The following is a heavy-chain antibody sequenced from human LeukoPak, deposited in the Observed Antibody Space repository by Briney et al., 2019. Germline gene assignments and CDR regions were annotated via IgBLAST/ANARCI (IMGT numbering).Heavy chain of an antibody. CDR2: MNPNSGNT. CDR3: ARGSRDYDFWSGYYTHLFDY. Sequence: GASVKVSCKASGYTFTSYDINWVRQATGQGLEWMGWMNPNSGNTGYAQKFQGRVTMTRNTSISTAYMELSSLRSEDTAVYYCARGSRDYDFWSGYYTHLFDYWGQGTLVTVSS. V-gene: IGHV1-8*01. J-gene: IGHJ4*02. D-gene: IGHD3-3*01. CDR1: GYTFTSYD.